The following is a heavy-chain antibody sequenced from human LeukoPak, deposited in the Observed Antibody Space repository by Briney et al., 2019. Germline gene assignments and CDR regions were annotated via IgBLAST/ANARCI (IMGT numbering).Heavy chain of an antibody. D-gene: IGHD2-15*01. CDR2: ISSSSSYM. CDR1: GFTFSSYS. Sequence: GGSLRLSCAASGFTFSSYSMNWVRQAPGKGLEWVSSISSSSSYMYYADSVKGRFTISRDNSKNTLYLQMNNLRADDTAVYYCAKARYDGEVMIAATDYWGQGTLVTVSS. V-gene: IGHV3-21*01. CDR3: AKARYDGEVMIAATDY. J-gene: IGHJ4*02.